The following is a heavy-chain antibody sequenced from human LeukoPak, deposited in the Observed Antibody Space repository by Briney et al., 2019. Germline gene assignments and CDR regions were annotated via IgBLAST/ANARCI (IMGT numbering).Heavy chain of an antibody. CDR1: GGSISSYY. CDR2: IYYSGST. CDR3: ARARRGSSGFDI. J-gene: IGHJ3*02. V-gene: IGHV4-59*01. D-gene: IGHD1-26*01. Sequence: PSETLSLTCTVSGGSISSYYWSWIRQPPGKGLGWIGYIYYSGSTNYNPSLKSRVTISVDTSKNQFSLKLSSVTAADTAVYYCARARRGSSGFDIWGQGTMVTVSS.